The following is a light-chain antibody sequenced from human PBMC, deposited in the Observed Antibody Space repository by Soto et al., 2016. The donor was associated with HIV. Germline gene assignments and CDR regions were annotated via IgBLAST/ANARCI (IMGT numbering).Light chain of an antibody. Sequence: SYELTQPPSVSVAPEKTARITCGGNNIGSKNVHWYQQKPGQAPVLVVYDDSHRPSGIPERFSGSNSGNTATLTITRVEAGDEADYYCQVWDSSSAHPVFGGGTKLTVL. CDR3: QVWDSSSAHPV. J-gene: IGLJ2*01. CDR2: DDS. CDR1: NIGSKN. V-gene: IGLV3-21*03.